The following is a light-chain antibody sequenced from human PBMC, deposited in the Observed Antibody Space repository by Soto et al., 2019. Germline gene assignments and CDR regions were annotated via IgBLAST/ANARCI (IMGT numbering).Light chain of an antibody. CDR3: QQSSNCFPT. Sequence: EIVLTQSPATLSLSPGERATLSCRASQSVSSYLAWYQQKPGQAPRLLIYDASNRATGIPARFSGSGSGTDFTLTISSLEPEYYSVYHRQQSSNCFPTFSQG. V-gene: IGKV3-11*01. CDR2: DAS. J-gene: IGKJ1*01. CDR1: QSVSSY.